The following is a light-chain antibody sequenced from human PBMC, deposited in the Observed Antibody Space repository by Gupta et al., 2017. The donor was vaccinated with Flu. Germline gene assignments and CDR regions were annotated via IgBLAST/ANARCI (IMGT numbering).Light chain of an antibody. Sequence: IVLTQSPGPLSLSPGERATLSCRASQSVSSSYLAWYQQKPGQAPRLLIYGASSRATGIPDRFSGSGSGTDSTLTISRLEPEDFAVYYCQQYGSSPYSFGQGTKLEIK. CDR1: QSVSSSY. CDR3: QQYGSSPYS. CDR2: GAS. V-gene: IGKV3-20*01. J-gene: IGKJ2*03.